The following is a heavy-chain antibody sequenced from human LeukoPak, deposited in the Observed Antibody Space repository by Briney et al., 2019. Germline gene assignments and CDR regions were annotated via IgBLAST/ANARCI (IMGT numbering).Heavy chain of an antibody. J-gene: IGHJ4*02. Sequence: GGSLRLSCTASGFTFGTYWMTWVRQAPGKGLEWVADMKQDGSEKYYVDSVKGRFTISRDNAKNSLYLQMDSLRAEDTAVYYCARIYCRSTNCYRHFDYWGQGTLGTVSS. V-gene: IGHV3-7*01. D-gene: IGHD2-2*01. CDR3: ARIYCRSTNCYRHFDY. CDR1: GFTFGTYW. CDR2: MKQDGSEK.